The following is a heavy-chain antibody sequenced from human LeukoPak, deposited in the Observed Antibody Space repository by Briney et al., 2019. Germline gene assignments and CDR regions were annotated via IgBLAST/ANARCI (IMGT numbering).Heavy chain of an antibody. CDR1: GGTFSSYA. CDR2: LIPILGTA. CDR3: ARGPHGIAVAGKGIWFDP. D-gene: IGHD6-19*01. J-gene: IGHJ5*02. V-gene: IGHV1-69*13. Sequence: GASVKVSCKASGGTFSSYATSWVRQAPGQGPEWMGGLIPILGTANYAQKFQGRVTITADDSTSTAYMELSSLTFEDTAVYYCARGPHGIAVAGKGIWFDPWGQGTLVTVSS.